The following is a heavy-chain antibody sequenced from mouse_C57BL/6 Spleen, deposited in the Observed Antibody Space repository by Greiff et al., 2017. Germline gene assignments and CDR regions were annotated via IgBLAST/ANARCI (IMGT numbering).Heavy chain of an antibody. J-gene: IGHJ1*03. D-gene: IGHD3-2*02. CDR3: ARSGPYFDV. V-gene: IGHV1-82*01. CDR2: IYPGDGDT. Sequence: VQLQESGPELVKPGASVKISCKASGYAFSSSWMNWVKQRPGKGIEWIGRIYPGDGDTNYNGKLKGKATLTADKSSSTAYMQLSSLTSEDSAVYFCARSGPYFDVWGTGTTVTVSS. CDR1: GYAFSSSW.